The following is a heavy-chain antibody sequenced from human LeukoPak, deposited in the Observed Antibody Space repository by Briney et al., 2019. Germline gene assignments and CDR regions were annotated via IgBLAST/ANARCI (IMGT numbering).Heavy chain of an antibody. Sequence: GGSLRLSCVASGFTFDDYGMSWVRQAPGKGLQWVSGISWNGGSTNYADSVKGRFTISRDNAKNSLHLQMNSLRAEDTALYYCARAGSGSYYLDAFDIWVQATMVTVSS. J-gene: IGHJ3*02. CDR3: ARAGSGSYYLDAFDI. V-gene: IGHV3-20*04. CDR1: GFTFDDYG. D-gene: IGHD3-10*01. CDR2: ISWNGGST.